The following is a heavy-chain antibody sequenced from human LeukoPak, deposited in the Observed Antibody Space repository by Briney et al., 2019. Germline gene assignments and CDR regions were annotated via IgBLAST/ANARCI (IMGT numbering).Heavy chain of an antibody. Sequence: GASVKVSCKASGYTFTSYYMHWVRQAPGQGLEWMGIINPSGGSTSYAQKFQGRVTMTRDMSTSTAYMELSSLRSEDTAVYYCAADVDIVVVPAALNYWGQGTLVTVSS. CDR2: INPSGGST. CDR3: AADVDIVVVPAALNY. D-gene: IGHD2-2*01. J-gene: IGHJ4*02. V-gene: IGHV1-46*01. CDR1: GYTFTSYY.